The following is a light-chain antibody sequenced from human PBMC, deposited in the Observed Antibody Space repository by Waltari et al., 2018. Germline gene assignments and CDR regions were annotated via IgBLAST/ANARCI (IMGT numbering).Light chain of an antibody. CDR3: QQAYSLPLA. J-gene: IGKJ4*01. Sequence: DIHLTQSPSTVSASVGDRVTITCRASQGIANWRAWYQQKPGKAPNLLIYGASILQSGVPPRFSASGSGADFTLTISSLQPEDFATYYCQQAYSLPLAFGGGTKVEI. CDR2: GAS. V-gene: IGKV1-12*01. CDR1: QGIANW.